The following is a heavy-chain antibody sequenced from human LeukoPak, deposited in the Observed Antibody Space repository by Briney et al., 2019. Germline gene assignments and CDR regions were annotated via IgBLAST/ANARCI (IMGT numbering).Heavy chain of an antibody. CDR2: VRSKAHGGTT. D-gene: IGHD2-15*01. J-gene: IGHJ4*02. CDR3: TRCNMVAATHCFVGY. CDR1: GFTFGDYA. V-gene: IGHV3-49*03. Sequence: GGSLRLSCTASGFTFGDYAMSWFRQAPGKGLEWVGFVRSKAHGGTTEYAASVKGRFTISRDDSKSIAYLQMNSLKTEDTAVYYCTRCNMVAATHCFVGYWGQGTLVTVSS.